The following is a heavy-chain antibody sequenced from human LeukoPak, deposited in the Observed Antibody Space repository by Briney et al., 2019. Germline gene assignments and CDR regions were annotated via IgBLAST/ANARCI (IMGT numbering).Heavy chain of an antibody. CDR1: GFIFSNYW. Sequence: GGSLRLSCAASGFIFSNYWMGWVRQAPGKGLEWVANIKRDGSEKYYVDSVKGRFTIFRDNAQNPLYLQMNSLRAEDTAVYYCARDKEAAVDFWSGYYPLWGQGTLVTVSS. V-gene: IGHV3-7*01. D-gene: IGHD3-3*01. J-gene: IGHJ4*02. CDR2: IKRDGSEK. CDR3: ARDKEAAVDFWSGYYPL.